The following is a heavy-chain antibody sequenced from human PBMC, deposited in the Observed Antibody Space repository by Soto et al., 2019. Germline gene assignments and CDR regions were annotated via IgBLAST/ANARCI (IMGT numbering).Heavy chain of an antibody. D-gene: IGHD3-16*02. CDR2: IYSGGST. CDR1: GFTVSSNY. Sequence: GGSLRLSCAASGFTVSSNYMSWVRQAPGKGLEWVSVIYSGGSTYYADSVKGRFTISRDNSKNTLYLQMNSLRAEDTAVYYCARDAEYDYIWGSYRYTPSFDYWGQGTLVTVSS. V-gene: IGHV3-66*01. CDR3: ARDAEYDYIWGSYRYTPSFDY. J-gene: IGHJ4*02.